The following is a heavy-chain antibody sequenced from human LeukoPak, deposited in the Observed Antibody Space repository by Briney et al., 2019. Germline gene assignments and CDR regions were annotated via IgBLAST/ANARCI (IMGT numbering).Heavy chain of an antibody. CDR3: TRIAKKNYYDSSGYFDS. V-gene: IGHV2-70*11. CDR1: GFSLSTMGMC. D-gene: IGHD3-22*01. Sequence: SGPALVKPTQTLTLTCTFSGFSLSTMGMCVSWIRQPPRKALEWLARIDWDDDKYYSTSLKTRLTISKDTSKNQVVLTMTNMDPVDTATYYCTRIAKKNYYDSSGYFDSWGQGTLVTVSS. J-gene: IGHJ4*02. CDR2: IDWDDDK.